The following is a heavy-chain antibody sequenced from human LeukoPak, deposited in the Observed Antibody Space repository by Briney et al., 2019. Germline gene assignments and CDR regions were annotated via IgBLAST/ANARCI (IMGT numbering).Heavy chain of an antibody. CDR3: ARRPFSSGYYFYYFDY. Sequence: GASVKVSCKASGYTLTSYAMHWVRQAPGQRLEWMGWINAGNGNTKYSQKFQGRVTITRDTSASTAYMELSSLRSEDTAVYYCARRPFSSGYYFYYFDYWGQGTLVTVSS. CDR2: INAGNGNT. V-gene: IGHV1-3*01. D-gene: IGHD3-22*01. J-gene: IGHJ4*02. CDR1: GYTLTSYA.